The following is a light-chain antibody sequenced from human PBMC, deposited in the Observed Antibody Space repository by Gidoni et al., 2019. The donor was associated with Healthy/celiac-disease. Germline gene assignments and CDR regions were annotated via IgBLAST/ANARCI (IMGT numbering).Light chain of an antibody. CDR3: QQSYSTPRT. J-gene: IGKJ2*02. CDR2: AAS. V-gene: IGKV1-39*01. CDR1: QSISSY. Sequence: IKMTQSPSALSASVGDSVTITCRASQSISSYLNWYQQKPGKAPKLLIYAASSLQSGVPSRFSGSGSGTDFTLTISSLQPEDFATYYCQQSYSTPRTFXPXTKLEIK.